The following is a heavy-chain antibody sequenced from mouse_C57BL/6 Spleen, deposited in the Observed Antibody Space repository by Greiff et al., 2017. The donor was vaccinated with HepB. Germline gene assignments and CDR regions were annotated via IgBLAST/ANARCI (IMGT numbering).Heavy chain of an antibody. Sequence: EVQLVESGPGLVKPSQSLSLTCSVTGYSITSGYYWNWIRQFPGNKLEWMGYISYDGSNNYNPSLKNRISITRDTSKNQFFLKLNSVTTEDTATYYCARDDGHWGQGTTLTVSS. CDR3: ARDDGH. CDR2: ISYDGSN. CDR1: GYSITSGYY. V-gene: IGHV3-6*01. J-gene: IGHJ2*01. D-gene: IGHD2-3*01.